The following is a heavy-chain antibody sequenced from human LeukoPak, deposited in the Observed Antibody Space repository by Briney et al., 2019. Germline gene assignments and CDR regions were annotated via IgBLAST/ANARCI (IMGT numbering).Heavy chain of an antibody. CDR2: ISYDGSNK. V-gene: IGHV3-30*18. J-gene: IGHJ4*02. CDR1: GFTFSSYG. D-gene: IGHD4-17*01. Sequence: PGRSLRLSCAASGFTFSSYGMHWVRQAPGKGLEWVAVISYDGSNKYYADSVKGRFTISRDNSKNTLYLQMNSLRAEDTAVYYCAKFLAGDPRDFDYWGQGTLVTVSS. CDR3: AKFLAGDPRDFDY.